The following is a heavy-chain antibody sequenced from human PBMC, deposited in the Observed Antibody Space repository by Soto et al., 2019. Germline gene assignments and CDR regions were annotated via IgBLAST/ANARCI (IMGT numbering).Heavy chain of an antibody. Sequence: SETLSLTCTVSGDSISSGGSYWNWIRQRPGKGLEWMGYIFYSGSFYYTPSLRGRVMMSADTSKNQFYLRLSSVTAADTAVYYWGRVPEPPKIFGGVRRSFFTHWGQGTLVPVSS. D-gene: IGHD3-3*01. CDR2: IFYSGSF. CDR3: GRVPEPPKIFGGVRRSFFTH. J-gene: IGHJ4*02. CDR1: GDSISSGGSY. V-gene: IGHV4-31*03.